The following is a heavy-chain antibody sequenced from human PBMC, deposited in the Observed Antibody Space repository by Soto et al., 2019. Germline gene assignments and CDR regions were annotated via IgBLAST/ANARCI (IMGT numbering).Heavy chain of an antibody. J-gene: IGHJ4*02. V-gene: IGHV4-39*01. CDR2: IDYSGST. CDR3: ARHLSVSVYEYYFEQ. D-gene: IGHD5-12*01. Sequence: QLLLQESGPGLVKPSETLSLTCTVSGGSISSSSYYWAWIRQPPGKGLEWIANIDYSGSTYYTPSLMSRVAISVDTSQIQFSVKLTSVTAADTAVYYRARHLSVSVYEYYFEQWCQGTRVTVSS. CDR1: GGSISSSSYY.